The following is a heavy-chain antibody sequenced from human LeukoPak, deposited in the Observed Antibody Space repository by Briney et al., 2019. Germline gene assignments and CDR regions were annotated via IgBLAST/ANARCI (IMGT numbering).Heavy chain of an antibody. Sequence: GGSLRLSCAASGFSFSSNAMTWVRQAPGKGLEWLSYISGSGSVQYYADSVKGRFTISRDNAKNSLYLQMTSLKTEDSAIYYCCNTGPYSAPFAHWGQGTPVSVSP. CDR1: GFSFSSNA. CDR2: ISGSGSVQ. V-gene: IGHV3-48*03. J-gene: IGHJ4*02. D-gene: IGHD2-15*01. CDR3: CNTGPYSAPFAH.